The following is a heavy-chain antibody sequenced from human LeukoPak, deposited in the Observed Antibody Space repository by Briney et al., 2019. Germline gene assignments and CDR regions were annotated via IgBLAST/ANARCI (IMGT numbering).Heavy chain of an antibody. D-gene: IGHD6-13*01. CDR3: ARSSGTWVYYYHYYYMDV. Sequence: ASVKVSCKASGYTFTSYAMNWVRQAPGRGLEWMGWINTNTGNPTYAQGFTGRFVFSLDTSVSTAYLQISSLKAEDTAVYYCARSSGTWVYYYHYYYMDVWGKGTTVTVSS. J-gene: IGHJ6*03. CDR2: INTNTGNP. V-gene: IGHV7-4-1*02. CDR1: GYTFTSYA.